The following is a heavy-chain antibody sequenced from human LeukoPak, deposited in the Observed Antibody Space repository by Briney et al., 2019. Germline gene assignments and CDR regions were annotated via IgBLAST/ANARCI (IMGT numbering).Heavy chain of an antibody. CDR1: GYTFTSYG. D-gene: IGHD2-2*01. Sequence: ASVKVSCKASGYTFTSYGISWVRQAPGQGLEWMGWISAYNGNTNYAQKLQGGVTMTTDTSTSTAYMELRSLRSDDTAVYYCARQEYCSSTSCYLGYFDYWGQGTLVTVSS. V-gene: IGHV1-18*01. CDR2: ISAYNGNT. CDR3: ARQEYCSSTSCYLGYFDY. J-gene: IGHJ4*02.